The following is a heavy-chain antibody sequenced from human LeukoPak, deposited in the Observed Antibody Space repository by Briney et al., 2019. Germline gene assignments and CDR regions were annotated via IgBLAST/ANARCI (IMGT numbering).Heavy chain of an antibody. CDR1: GFIFSGYA. CDR2: IWNDGSNE. V-gene: IGHV3-33*01. J-gene: IGHJ4*01. Sequence: GGSLRLSCAASGFIFSGYAMNWVRQAPGKGLEGVAIIWNDGSNEDYVDSVRGRFTISRDNAKNTLYLQMNRLRAEDTAVYYCARVDTAMGSLDYWGHGILVTVSS. D-gene: IGHD5-18*01. CDR3: ARVDTAMGSLDY.